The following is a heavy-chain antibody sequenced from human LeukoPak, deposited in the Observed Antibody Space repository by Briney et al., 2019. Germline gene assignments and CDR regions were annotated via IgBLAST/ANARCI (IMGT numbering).Heavy chain of an antibody. CDR2: IYSSGTT. CDR1: GGSIRGYY. Sequence: SETLSLTCTVSGGSIRGYYWTWLRQPAGKGLEWIGRIYSSGTTNYKSSLKSRVTMSVDTSKNQFSLKLSSVTAADTAVYYCARVHQFEGYSNNWYSGYLDYWGQGTLVTVSS. CDR3: ARVHQFEGYSNNWYSGYLDY. V-gene: IGHV4-4*07. D-gene: IGHD6-13*01. J-gene: IGHJ4*02.